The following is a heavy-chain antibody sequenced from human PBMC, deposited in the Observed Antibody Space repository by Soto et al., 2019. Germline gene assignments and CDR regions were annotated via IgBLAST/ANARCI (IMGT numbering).Heavy chain of an antibody. CDR1: GYSISGYY. J-gene: IGHJ4*02. V-gene: IGHV4-59*01. CDR2: RFYSGST. Sequence: PSETLSLTCTVSGYSISGYYWSWIRQPPGKGLEWIGYRFYSGSTSYNPSLKSRLSMSIDMSKNQFSLKLTSVTAADTAVYYCARITVRGVVDYWGQGTLVTVS. D-gene: IGHD3-10*01. CDR3: ARITVRGVVDY.